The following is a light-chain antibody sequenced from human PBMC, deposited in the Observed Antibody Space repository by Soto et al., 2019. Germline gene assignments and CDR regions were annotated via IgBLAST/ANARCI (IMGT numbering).Light chain of an antibody. Sequence: DIVMTQSPDSLAVSLGERATINCKSSQSVLYSSNNKNYLAWYQQKPGQPPKLLIYWASTRESGVPDRFSGSGSGTDFTLTISSLQAEDVAVYYCQQYYSTASITFGQGTRLEMK. CDR3: QQYYSTASIT. CDR2: WAS. V-gene: IGKV4-1*01. J-gene: IGKJ5*01. CDR1: QSVLYSSNNKNY.